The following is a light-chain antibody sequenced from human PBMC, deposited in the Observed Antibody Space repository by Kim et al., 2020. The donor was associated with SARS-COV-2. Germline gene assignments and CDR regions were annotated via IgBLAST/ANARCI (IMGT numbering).Light chain of an antibody. CDR1: QSVSSSY. CDR2: GAS. V-gene: IGKV3-20*01. J-gene: IGKJ5*01. Sequence: EIVLTQSPGTLSLPPGERATLSCRASQSVSSSYLAWYQQKPGQAPRLLIYGASSRATGIPDRFSGSGSGTDFTLTISRLEPEDFAVYYCQQYGSSLISFGQWTRLEIK. CDR3: QQYGSSLIS.